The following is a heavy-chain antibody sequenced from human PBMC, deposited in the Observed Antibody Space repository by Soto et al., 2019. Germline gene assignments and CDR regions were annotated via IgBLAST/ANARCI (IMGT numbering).Heavy chain of an antibody. CDR3: ARDKGAAKLEY. D-gene: IGHD2-15*01. V-gene: IGHV1-3*01. CDR1: GYTFPCYA. J-gene: IGHJ4*02. CDR2: INAGNGNT. Sequence: GASVKVSCQASGYTFPCYAMHWVRQAPGQRLEWMGWINAGNGNTKYSQKFQGRVTITRDTSASTAYMELSSLRSDDTAVYYCARDKGAAKLEYWGQGTLVTVSS.